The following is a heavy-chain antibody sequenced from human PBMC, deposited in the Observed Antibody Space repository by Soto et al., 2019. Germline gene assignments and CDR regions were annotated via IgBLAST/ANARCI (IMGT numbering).Heavy chain of an antibody. Sequence: GGSLRLSCAASGFTFSSYAMSWVRQAPGKGLEWVSAISGSGGSTYYADSVRGRFTISRDNSKNTLYLQMNSLRAEDTAVYYCAKAARLSGYSGYDTLDYWGQGTLVTVSS. CDR1: GFTFSSYA. CDR2: ISGSGGST. D-gene: IGHD5-12*01. J-gene: IGHJ4*02. CDR3: AKAARLSGYSGYDTLDY. V-gene: IGHV3-23*01.